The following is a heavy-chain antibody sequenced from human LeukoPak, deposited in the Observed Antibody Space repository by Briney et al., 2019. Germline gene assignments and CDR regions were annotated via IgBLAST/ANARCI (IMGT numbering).Heavy chain of an antibody. CDR2: ISGSGGST. CDR1: GFTFSSYA. V-gene: IGHV3-23*01. J-gene: IGHJ4*02. CDR3: AKGVPAAIPSPVDY. D-gene: IGHD2-2*02. Sequence: PGGSLRLSCGASGFTFSSYAMSWVRQAPGKGLEWVSGISGSGGSTYYADSVKGRFTISRVNSKNTLYLQMNSLRAEDTAVYYCAKGVPAAIPSPVDYWGQGTLVTVSS.